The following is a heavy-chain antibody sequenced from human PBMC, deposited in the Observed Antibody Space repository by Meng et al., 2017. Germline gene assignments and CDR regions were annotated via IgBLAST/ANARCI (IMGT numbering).Heavy chain of an antibody. CDR2: IYYSGST. D-gene: IGHD4-17*01. CDR3: ARGDYDGLAY. V-gene: IGHV4-31*03. CDR1: GGSINSDDYY. J-gene: IGHJ4*02. Sequence: QVQLQESGPGLVTPSQTLSLTCTVSGGSINSDDYYWSWIRQHPGKGLEWIGFIYYSGSTYYNPSLKSRVSISVDTSKNQFSLKVTSVTAADTAVYYCARGDYDGLAYWGQGTLVTVSS.